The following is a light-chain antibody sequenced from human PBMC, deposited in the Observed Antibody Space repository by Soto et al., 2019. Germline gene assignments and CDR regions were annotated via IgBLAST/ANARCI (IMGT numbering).Light chain of an antibody. V-gene: IGKV3-11*01. Sequence: EIVLTQSPSTLSLSPGERATLSFMASQSVSSYLAWYQQKPGQAPRLLIYDASNRATGIPARFSGSGSGTDFTLTISSLEPEDFAVYYCQQRSNWPINFGQGTRLEIK. CDR3: QQRSNWPIN. J-gene: IGKJ5*01. CDR1: QSVSSY. CDR2: DAS.